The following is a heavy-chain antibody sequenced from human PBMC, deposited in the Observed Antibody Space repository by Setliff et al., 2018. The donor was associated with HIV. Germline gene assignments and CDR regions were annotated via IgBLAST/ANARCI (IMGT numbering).Heavy chain of an antibody. CDR3: ARVGPMVRGVPASYYYGMDV. J-gene: IGHJ6*02. V-gene: IGHV1-18*01. D-gene: IGHD3-10*01. CDR1: GYTFTSYG. Sequence: KVSCKASGYTFTSYGISWVRQAPGQGLEWMGWISAYNGNTNYAQKLQGRVTMTTDTSTSTAYMELRSLRSDDTAVYYCARVGPMVRGVPASYYYGMDVWGQGTTVTVSS. CDR2: ISAYNGNT.